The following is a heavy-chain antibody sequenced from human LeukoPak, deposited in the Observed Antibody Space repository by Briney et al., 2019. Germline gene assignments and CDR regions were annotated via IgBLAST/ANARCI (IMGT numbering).Heavy chain of an antibody. D-gene: IGHD2-2*01. V-gene: IGHV3-23*01. CDR3: AKNVKGYCSSTRCYGYYYYYMDV. J-gene: IGHJ6*03. CDR1: GFTFTSPA. Sequence: PGGSLRLSCAASGFTFTSPAVTWVRQAPGKGVEWVSTISGSGGRTYYADSVKGRFTISRDNSNNTLYLQMNSLRAEDTAIYYCAKNVKGYCSSTRCYGYYYYYMDVWGKGTTVTVSS. CDR2: ISGSGGRT.